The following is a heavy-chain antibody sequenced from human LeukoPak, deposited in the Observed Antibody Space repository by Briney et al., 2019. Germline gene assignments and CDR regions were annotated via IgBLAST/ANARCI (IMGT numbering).Heavy chain of an antibody. Sequence: KSGGSLRLSCAASGFTFSSYSMNWVRQAPGKGLEWVSSISSSSSYIYYADSVKGRFTISRDNSKNTLYLQMNSLRAEDTAVYYCAKHKQQADWYLDLWGRGTLVTASS. CDR3: AKHKQQADWYLDL. V-gene: IGHV3-21*04. CDR1: GFTFSSYS. J-gene: IGHJ2*01. D-gene: IGHD1/OR15-1a*01. CDR2: ISSSSSYI.